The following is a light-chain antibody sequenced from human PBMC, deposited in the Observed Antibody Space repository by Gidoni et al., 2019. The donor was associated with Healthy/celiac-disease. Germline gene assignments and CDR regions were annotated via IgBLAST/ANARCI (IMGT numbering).Light chain of an antibody. Sequence: EIVLTQSPGTLSLSPGERATLYCRASQSVSSSYLAWYQQKPGQAPRLLIYGASSRATGIPDRFSGSGSGTDFTRTISRLEPEDFAVYYCQQYGSSPRTFGQGTKVEIK. CDR1: QSVSSSY. CDR2: GAS. CDR3: QQYGSSPRT. J-gene: IGKJ1*01. V-gene: IGKV3-20*01.